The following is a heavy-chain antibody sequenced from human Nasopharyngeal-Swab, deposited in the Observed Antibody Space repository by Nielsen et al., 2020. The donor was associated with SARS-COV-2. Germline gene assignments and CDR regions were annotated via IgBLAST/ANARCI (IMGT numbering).Heavy chain of an antibody. CDR1: GGSFSGYY. V-gene: IGHV4-34*01. CDR3: ARGDWDDAFDI. Sequence: SQTLSLTCAVYGGSFSGYYWSWIRQPPGKGLEWIGEINHSGSTNYNPSLKSRVTISVDTSKNQFSLKLSSVTAVDTAVYYCARGDWDDAFDIWGQGTMVTVSS. CDR2: INHSGST. J-gene: IGHJ3*02. D-gene: IGHD1-26*01.